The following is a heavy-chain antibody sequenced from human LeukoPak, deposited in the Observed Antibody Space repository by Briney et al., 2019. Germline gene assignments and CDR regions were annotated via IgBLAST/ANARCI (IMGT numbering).Heavy chain of an antibody. D-gene: IGHD3-22*01. J-gene: IGHJ4*02. CDR2: VTGSDDRP. CDR3: AKGPQLNSGYHPDY. Sequence: GGFLSLSCAAAGLTFSSAAITWVRQAPGGGLEWVSTVTGSDDRPYAADYVTGRFTIARDSSRHMLHLQMKRMRVEDTAMYYCAKGPQLNSGYHPDYWGQGTLVTVSS. CDR1: GLTFSSAA. V-gene: IGHV3-23*01.